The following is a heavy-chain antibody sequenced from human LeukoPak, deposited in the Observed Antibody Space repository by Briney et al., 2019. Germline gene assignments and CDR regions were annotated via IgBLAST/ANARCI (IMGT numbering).Heavy chain of an antibody. J-gene: IGHJ4*02. Sequence: ASVKVSCKASGYTFTGYYMHWVRQAPGQGLEWMGWINPDSGGTIYAQNFQGRVTMTRDTSISTAYMELSSLRSDDTAVYYCARESFKYSYGPPDYWGQGTLVTVSS. CDR1: GYTFTGYY. D-gene: IGHD5-18*01. V-gene: IGHV1-2*02. CDR2: INPDSGGT. CDR3: ARESFKYSYGPPDY.